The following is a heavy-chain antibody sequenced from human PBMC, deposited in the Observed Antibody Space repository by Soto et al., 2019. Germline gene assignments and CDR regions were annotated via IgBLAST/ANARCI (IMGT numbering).Heavy chain of an antibody. CDR1: GFTFSNAW. CDR2: IKSKTDGGTT. V-gene: IGHV3-15*01. J-gene: IGHJ3*02. D-gene: IGHD3-3*01. Sequence: EVQLVESGGGLVKPGGSLRLSCAASGFTFSNAWMSWVRQAPGKGLEWVGRIKSKTDGGTTDYAAPVKGRFTISRDDSTNTLYLQMNSLKTEDTDVYYCTTGGVRGYDFWSGDYRKSAFDIWGQGTMVTVSS. CDR3: TTGGVRGYDFWSGDYRKSAFDI.